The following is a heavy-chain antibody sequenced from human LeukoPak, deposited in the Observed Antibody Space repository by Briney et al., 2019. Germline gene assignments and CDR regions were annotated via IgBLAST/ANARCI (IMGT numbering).Heavy chain of an antibody. CDR1: GGTFSSDA. CDR2: IIPIFGTA. V-gene: IGHV1-69*05. D-gene: IGHD3-9*01. Sequence: SVKGSCKASGGTFSSDAISWVRQAPGQGLEWMGRIIPIFGTANYAQKFQGRARITTDESTSTAYMEPSSLRSENTAVYYCARAGRYFDWLPSPYYYYYMDVWGKGTTVTVSS. J-gene: IGHJ6*03. CDR3: ARAGRYFDWLPSPYYYYYMDV.